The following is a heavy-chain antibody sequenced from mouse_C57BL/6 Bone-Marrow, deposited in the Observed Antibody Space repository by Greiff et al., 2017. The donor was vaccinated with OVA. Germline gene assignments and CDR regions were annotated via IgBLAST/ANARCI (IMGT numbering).Heavy chain of an antibody. Sequence: QVQLQQSGAELVRPGTSVKMSCKASGYTFTNYWIGWAKQRPGHGLEWIGDLYPGGGYTNYNEKFKGKATLTADKSSSTAYMQFSSLTSEDSAIYYCARSGYGSSFAMDYWGQGTSVTVSS. J-gene: IGHJ4*01. V-gene: IGHV1-63*01. CDR1: GYTFTNYW. D-gene: IGHD1-1*01. CDR2: LYPGGGYT. CDR3: ARSGYGSSFAMDY.